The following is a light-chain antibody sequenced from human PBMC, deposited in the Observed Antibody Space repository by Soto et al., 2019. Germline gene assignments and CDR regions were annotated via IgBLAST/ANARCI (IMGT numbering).Light chain of an antibody. Sequence: EIVLTQSPATLSLSPGERATLCCRASHSVSSNLAWYQQKPGQSPRLRIYGASTRATGIPERFSGSGSGTDFTLTISRLEPEDFAVYYCQDYGSSAWTFGQGTKVDI. V-gene: IGKV3-20*01. J-gene: IGKJ1*01. CDR2: GAS. CDR1: HSVSSN. CDR3: QDYGSSAWT.